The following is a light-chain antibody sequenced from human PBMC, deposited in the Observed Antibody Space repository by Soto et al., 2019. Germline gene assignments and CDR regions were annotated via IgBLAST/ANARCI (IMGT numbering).Light chain of an antibody. Sequence: EIVLTQSPGTLSLSPGERATLCCRASQSVSSTYLAWYQQKPGQSPRLLIYGASSRATGIPDRFSGSGSGTDFTLTISRLEPEDFAVYYCQHYGNSPNPFGQGTKVDIX. V-gene: IGKV3-20*01. CDR1: QSVSSTY. CDR2: GAS. CDR3: QHYGNSPNP. J-gene: IGKJ2*01.